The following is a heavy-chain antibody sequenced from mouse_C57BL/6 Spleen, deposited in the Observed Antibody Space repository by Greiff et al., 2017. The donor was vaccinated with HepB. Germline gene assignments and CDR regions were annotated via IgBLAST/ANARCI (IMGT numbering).Heavy chain of an antibody. Sequence: VKLMESGPELVKPGASVKISCKASGYAFSSSWMNWVKQRPGKGLEWIGRIYPGDGDTNYNGKFKGKATLSADKSSSTAYMQLSSLTSEDSAVYFCARRITTGDYAMDYWGQGTSVTVSS. CDR3: ARRITTGDYAMDY. V-gene: IGHV1-82*01. J-gene: IGHJ4*01. D-gene: IGHD1-1*01. CDR2: IYPGDGDT. CDR1: GYAFSSSW.